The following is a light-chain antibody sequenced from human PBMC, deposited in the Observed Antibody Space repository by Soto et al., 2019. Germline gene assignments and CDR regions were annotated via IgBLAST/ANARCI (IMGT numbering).Light chain of an antibody. V-gene: IGLV2-14*01. Sequence: QSALTQPASVSGSPGQSITVSCTGTSSDIGASNYVSWYQQHPGKAPKLIISEVSNRPSGVSNRFSGSKSGNTASLTISGLQAEDEADYYCSSYTSSSTRVVFGGGTKVTVL. J-gene: IGLJ2*01. CDR2: EVS. CDR1: SSDIGASNY. CDR3: SSYTSSSTRVV.